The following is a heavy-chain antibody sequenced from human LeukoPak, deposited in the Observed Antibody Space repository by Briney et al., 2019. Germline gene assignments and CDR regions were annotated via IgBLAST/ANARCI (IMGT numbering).Heavy chain of an antibody. Sequence: GGSLRLSCVASGFTFSSYGMHWVRQAPGKGLEWVAFISYDGSNENIADSVKGRFIISRDNSKNTLYLQMNSLRAEATAVYYCARSWANMYYFDYWGQGTLVTVSS. D-gene: IGHD1-26*01. V-gene: IGHV3-30*03. CDR3: ARSWANMYYFDY. CDR1: GFTFSSYG. CDR2: ISYDGSNE. J-gene: IGHJ4*02.